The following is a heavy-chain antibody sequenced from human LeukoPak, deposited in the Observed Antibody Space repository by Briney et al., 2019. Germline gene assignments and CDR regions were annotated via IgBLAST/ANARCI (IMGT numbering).Heavy chain of an antibody. CDR1: GFTFSDYY. D-gene: IGHD3-10*01. Sequence: GGSLRLSCAASGFTFSDYYMSWIRQAPGKGLEWVSYISSGGSTIYYADSVKGRFTISRDNAKNSLYLQMNSLRAEDTAVYYCARAFYGSGSYYYYGMDVWGQGATVTVSS. J-gene: IGHJ6*02. V-gene: IGHV3-11*01. CDR3: ARAFYGSGSYYYYGMDV. CDR2: ISSGGSTI.